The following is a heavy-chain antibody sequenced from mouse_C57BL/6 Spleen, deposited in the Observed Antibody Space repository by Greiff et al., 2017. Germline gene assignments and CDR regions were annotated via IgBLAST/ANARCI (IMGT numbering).Heavy chain of an antibody. CDR1: GFTFSDAW. CDR2: IRNKANNHAT. V-gene: IGHV6-6*01. J-gene: IGHJ2*01. D-gene: IGHD2-3*01. Sequence: EVMLVESGGGLVQPGGSMKLSCAASGFTFSDAWMDWVRQSPEKGLEWVAEIRNKANNHATYYAESVKGRFTISRDDSKSRVYLRMNRLRAEDTGIYCGTRWLLRGNYFDYWGQGTTLTVSS. CDR3: TRWLLRGNYFDY.